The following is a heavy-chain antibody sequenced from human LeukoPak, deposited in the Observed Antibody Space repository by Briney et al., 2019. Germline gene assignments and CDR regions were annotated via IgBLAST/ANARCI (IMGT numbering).Heavy chain of an antibody. Sequence: SGRSLRLSCVASGFIFSTFGMHWVRQAPGKGLERVAFISHDGNDKYYADSVKGRFAISRDNSHNTLYLQINSLRPEDTAVYYCVKGHLIYRLLDYWGQGTLVTVSS. CDR2: ISHDGNDK. J-gene: IGHJ4*02. V-gene: IGHV3-30*18. D-gene: IGHD4-11*01. CDR1: GFIFSTFG. CDR3: VKGHLIYRLLDY.